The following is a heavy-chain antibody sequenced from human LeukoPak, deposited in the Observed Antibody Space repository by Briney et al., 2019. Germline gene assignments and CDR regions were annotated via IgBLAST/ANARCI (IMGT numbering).Heavy chain of an antibody. CDR2: INPSGGST. J-gene: IGHJ5*02. Sequence: ASVKVSCKASGYTFTSYYMHWVRQAPGQGLEWMGIINPSGGSTSYAQKFQGRVAMTRDTSTSTVYMELSSLRSEDTAVYYCARDMTTYWFDPWDQGTLVTVSS. D-gene: IGHD4-11*01. CDR3: ARDMTTYWFDP. V-gene: IGHV1-46*03. CDR1: GYTFTSYY.